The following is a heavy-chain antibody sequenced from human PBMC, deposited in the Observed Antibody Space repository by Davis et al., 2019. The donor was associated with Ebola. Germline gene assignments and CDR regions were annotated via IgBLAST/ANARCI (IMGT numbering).Heavy chain of an antibody. D-gene: IGHD2-2*01. CDR3: AKDRGYCSSTSCEPGSFDP. Sequence: PGGSLRLSCAASGFTFSSYAMSWVRQAPGKGLEWVSAISGSGGSTYYADSVKGRFTISRDNSKNSLYLQMNSLRNEDTAVYYCAKDRGYCSSTSCEPGSFDPWGQGTLVTVSS. V-gene: IGHV3-23*01. CDR1: GFTFSSYA. CDR2: ISGSGGST. J-gene: IGHJ5*02.